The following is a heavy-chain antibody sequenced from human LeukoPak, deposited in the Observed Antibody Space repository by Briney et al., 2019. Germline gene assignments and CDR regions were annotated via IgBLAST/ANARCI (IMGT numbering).Heavy chain of an antibody. CDR3: AKDVYNWNFYFDY. CDR1: GFTFSSYA. Sequence: PGGSLRLSCAASGFTFSSYAMSWVRQAPGKGLEWVSAISASGYSTYYAAPVKGRSTISRANSKKTLYLQMNSLRAEDTAIFYCAKDVYNWNFYFDYWGQETLVTVSS. D-gene: IGHD1-7*01. V-gene: IGHV3-23*01. J-gene: IGHJ4*02. CDR2: ISASGYST.